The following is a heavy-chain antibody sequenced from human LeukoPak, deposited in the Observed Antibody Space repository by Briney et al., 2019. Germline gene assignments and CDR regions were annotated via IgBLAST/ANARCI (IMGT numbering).Heavy chain of an antibody. CDR1: GCTFTGYY. J-gene: IGHJ4*02. D-gene: IGHD5-18*01. CDR2: INPNSGGT. CDR3: ARAGDTAMVTNY. Sequence: ASVKVSCKASGCTFTGYYMHWVRQAPGQGLEWMRWINPNSGGTNYAQKFQGRVTMTRDTSISTAYMELSRLRSDDTAVYYCARAGDTAMVTNYWGQGTLVTVSS. V-gene: IGHV1-2*02.